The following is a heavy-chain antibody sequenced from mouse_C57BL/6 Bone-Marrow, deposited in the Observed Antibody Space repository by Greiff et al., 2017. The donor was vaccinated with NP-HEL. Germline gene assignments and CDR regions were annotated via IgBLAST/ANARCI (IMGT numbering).Heavy chain of an antibody. CDR3: ARRELDYGYDESAMDY. V-gene: IGHV1-55*01. Sequence: QVHVKQPGAELVKPGASVKMSCKASGYTFTSYWITWVKQRPGQGLEWIGDIYPGSGSTNYNEKFKSKATLTVDTSSSTAYMQLSSLTSEDSAVYYCARRELDYGYDESAMDYWGQGTSVTVSS. CDR1: GYTFTSYW. J-gene: IGHJ4*01. D-gene: IGHD2-2*01. CDR2: IYPGSGST.